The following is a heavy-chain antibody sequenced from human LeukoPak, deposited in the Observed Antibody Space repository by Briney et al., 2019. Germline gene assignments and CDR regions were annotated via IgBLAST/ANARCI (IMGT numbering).Heavy chain of an antibody. CDR3: ARGHSYGHSDY. Sequence: PSETLSLTCALFGGSFTGYYWSWIRQPPGKGLEWLGEINHSGTTNYNPSLKSRVTKSVDTAKNQFSLMLSSVTAADTAVYYCARGHSYGHSDYWGQGTLVTVSS. J-gene: IGHJ4*02. CDR1: GGSFTGYY. D-gene: IGHD5-18*01. CDR2: INHSGTT. V-gene: IGHV4-34*01.